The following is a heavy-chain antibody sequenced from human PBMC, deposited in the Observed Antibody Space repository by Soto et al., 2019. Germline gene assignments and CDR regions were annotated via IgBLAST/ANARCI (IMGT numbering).Heavy chain of an antibody. CDR3: AGSSSGWYTGGLDY. Sequence: PSETLSLTCAVSGYSISSGYYWGWIRQPPGKGLEWIGSIYHSGSTYYNPSLKSRVTISVGASKNQFSLKLSSVTAADTAVYYCAGSSSGWYTGGLDYWGQGTLVTVSS. D-gene: IGHD6-19*01. J-gene: IGHJ4*02. CDR1: GYSISSGYY. CDR2: IYHSGST. V-gene: IGHV4-38-2*01.